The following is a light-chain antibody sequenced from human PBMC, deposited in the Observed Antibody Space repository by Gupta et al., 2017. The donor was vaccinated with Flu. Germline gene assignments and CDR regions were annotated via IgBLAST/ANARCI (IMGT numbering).Light chain of an antibody. J-gene: IGKJ4*01. CDR2: DAS. CDR1: QSVRTY. CDR3: QQRGNWFS. Sequence: DIVLTQSPATLSLSPGESATLSCRASQSVRTYLAWYQQKPGQATRLLLYDASKRATGIPARFSGGGSGTDFTLSSSSLEHEDVAVYYCQQRGNWFSFGGGTKVEIK. V-gene: IGKV3-11*01.